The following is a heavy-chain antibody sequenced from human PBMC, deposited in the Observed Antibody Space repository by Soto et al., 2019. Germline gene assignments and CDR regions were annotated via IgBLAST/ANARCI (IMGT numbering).Heavy chain of an antibody. Sequence: QVQLVQSGVEVKKPGASVKVSCKASGYTFTTYDLSWVRQAPGQGLEWMGWISAYNGNTNYAQNLQGRVTMTTDTSTSTAYMELRSLRSDDTAVYYCARVIGYYYHMDVWGQGTTVTVSS. CDR1: GYTFTTYD. D-gene: IGHD3-22*01. J-gene: IGHJ6*02. CDR3: ARVIGYYYHMDV. V-gene: IGHV1-18*01. CDR2: ISAYNGNT.